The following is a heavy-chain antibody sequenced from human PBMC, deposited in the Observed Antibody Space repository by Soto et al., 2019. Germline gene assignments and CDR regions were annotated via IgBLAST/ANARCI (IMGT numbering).Heavy chain of an antibody. CDR1: GFTFSSYA. Sequence: GGSLRLSCAASGFTFSSYAMSWVRQAPGKGLEWVSAISGSGGSTYYADSVKGRFTISRDNSKNTLYLQMNSLRAEDTAVYYCAKDMGPRIAAAGTEFDYWGQGTLVTVSS. D-gene: IGHD6-13*01. CDR2: ISGSGGST. V-gene: IGHV3-23*01. CDR3: AKDMGPRIAAAGTEFDY. J-gene: IGHJ4*02.